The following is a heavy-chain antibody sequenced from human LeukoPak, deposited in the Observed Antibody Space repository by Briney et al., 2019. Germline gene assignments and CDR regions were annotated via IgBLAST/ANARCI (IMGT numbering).Heavy chain of an antibody. Sequence: ASVKVSCKASGGTFSNYAISWVRQAPGQGLEWMGRIIPILGIANYAQKFQGRVTITADKSTSTAYKELSSLRSEDTAVYYCAREDNSGYYTSYGETRFDYWGQGTLVTVSS. CDR1: GGTFSNYA. V-gene: IGHV1-69*04. CDR2: IIPILGIA. D-gene: IGHD3-22*01. J-gene: IGHJ4*02. CDR3: AREDNSGYYTSYGETRFDY.